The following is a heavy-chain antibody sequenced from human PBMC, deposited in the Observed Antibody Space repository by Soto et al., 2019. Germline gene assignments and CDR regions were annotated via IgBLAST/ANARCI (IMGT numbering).Heavy chain of an antibody. CDR1: GGSISSYY. Sequence: SENLSLTCTVSGGSISSYYWSWIRQPPGKGLEWIGYIYYSGSTNYNPSLKSRVTISVDTSKNQFSLKLSSVTAADTAVYYCARDLFFGDRNWFDPCGQGTLVTVSS. V-gene: IGHV4-59*01. CDR2: IYYSGST. D-gene: IGHD3-3*01. J-gene: IGHJ5*02. CDR3: ARDLFFGDRNWFDP.